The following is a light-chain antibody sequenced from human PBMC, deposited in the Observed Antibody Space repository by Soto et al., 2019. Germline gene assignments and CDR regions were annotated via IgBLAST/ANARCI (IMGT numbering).Light chain of an antibody. V-gene: IGKV3-15*01. J-gene: IGKJ2*01. CDR2: GAS. CDR3: QQYVTSPMYT. CDR1: LSVTSN. Sequence: EIVMTQSPATLSVSPGERATLSCRASLSVTSNLAWYQQKPGRAPRLLIYGASTRATGIPARFSGSGSGTEFTLTISNLQSEDFALYFCQQYVTSPMYTFGQGTKLEIK.